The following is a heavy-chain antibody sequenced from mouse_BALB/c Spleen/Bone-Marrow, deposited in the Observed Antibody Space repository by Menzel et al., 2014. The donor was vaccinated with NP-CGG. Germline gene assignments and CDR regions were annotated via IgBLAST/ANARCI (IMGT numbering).Heavy chain of an antibody. CDR3: TIRYYAMDY. V-gene: IGHV1-4*01. CDR1: GYTFTRYT. Sequence: QVQLQQSGAELARPGASVKMSCQASGYTFTRYTMHWEKQRPGQGLEWIGYINPSSAYTNYNQKFKDKATLTADKSSSTAYMQLGSLTSEDSAVYYCTIRYYAMDYWGQGTSVTVSS. D-gene: IGHD1-1*01. J-gene: IGHJ4*01. CDR2: INPSSAYT.